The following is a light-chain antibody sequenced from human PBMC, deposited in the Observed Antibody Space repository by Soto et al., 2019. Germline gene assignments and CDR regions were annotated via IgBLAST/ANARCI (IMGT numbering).Light chain of an antibody. J-gene: IGLJ2*01. CDR3: AAWDDSLNGVV. V-gene: IGLV1-44*01. CDR1: SSNIGSHT. CDR2: SNT. Sequence: QSVLTQPPSASGTPWQPIAISCSGGSSNIGSHTVNWYQQLPGTAPRLLIYSNTQRPSGVPDRFSGSTSGTSASLAISGLQSEYEGDYYCAAWDDSLNGVVFGGGTKLTVL.